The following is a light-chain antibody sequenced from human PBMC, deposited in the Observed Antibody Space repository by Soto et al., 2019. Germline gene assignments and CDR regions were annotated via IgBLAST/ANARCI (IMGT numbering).Light chain of an antibody. J-gene: IGKJ1*01. CDR3: QQYDSSPWT. CDR1: QSVSSNY. Sequence: EMVLTQSPGTLSLSPGERATLSCRASQSVSSNYLAWYQQKPGQAPRLLIYGASSRATGIPDRFSGSGAGTDFTLTSSRLEPEDFAVYYCQQYDSSPWTFGQGTKVEI. V-gene: IGKV3-20*01. CDR2: GAS.